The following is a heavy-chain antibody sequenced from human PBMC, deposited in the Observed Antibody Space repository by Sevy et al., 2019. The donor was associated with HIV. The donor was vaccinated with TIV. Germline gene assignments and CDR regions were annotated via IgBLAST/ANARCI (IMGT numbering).Heavy chain of an antibody. Sequence: GGSLRLSCAASEFIFTGYCMNWVRQAPGKGLEWVANIDQDGSDKRYVDSVRGRFTISRDNANNFLYLQMSSLRADDTAVYYRARAGGWGNINHSNQIPDIWGHGTKVTVSS. J-gene: IGHJ3*02. CDR3: ARAGGWGNINHSNQIPDI. CDR2: IDQDGSDK. CDR1: EFIFTGYC. D-gene: IGHD3-16*01. V-gene: IGHV3-7*01.